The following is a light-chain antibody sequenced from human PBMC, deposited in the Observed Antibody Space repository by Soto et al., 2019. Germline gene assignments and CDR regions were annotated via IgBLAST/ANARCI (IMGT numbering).Light chain of an antibody. V-gene: IGKV1-5*01. J-gene: IGKJ1*01. CDR3: QYYAGVWT. CDR1: QSISSW. CDR2: DAS. Sequence: DIQMTQSPSTRSAWVGDIVTITCRASQSISSWLAWYQQKPGKAPKLLIYDASSLESGVPSRFSGSGSGTDFILTISSLQTDDFATYYCQYYAGVWTFGQGTKVDIK.